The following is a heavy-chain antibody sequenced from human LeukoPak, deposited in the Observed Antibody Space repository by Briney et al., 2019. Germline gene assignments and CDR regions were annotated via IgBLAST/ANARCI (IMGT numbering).Heavy chain of an antibody. CDR3: ARWAVVPAARNWFDP. D-gene: IGHD2-2*01. CDR1: GGSFSGYY. V-gene: IGHV4-34*01. J-gene: IGHJ5*02. Sequence: PSETLSLTCAVYGGSFSGYYRSWIRQPPGKGLEWIGEINHSGSTNYNPSLKSRVTISVDTSENQFSLKLSSVTAADTAVYYCARWAVVPAARNWFDPWGQGTLVTVSS. CDR2: INHSGST.